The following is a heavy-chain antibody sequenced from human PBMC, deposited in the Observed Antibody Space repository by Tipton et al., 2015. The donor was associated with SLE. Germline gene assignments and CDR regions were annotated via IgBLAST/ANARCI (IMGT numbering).Heavy chain of an antibody. CDR1: GFTVSSNY. D-gene: IGHD3-22*01. Sequence: GSLRLSCAASGFTVSSNYMSWVRQAPGKGLEWVSVIYSGGSTYYADSVKGRFTISRHNSKNTPYLQMNSLRAEDTAVYYCARAMSYYYYDSSDAFDIWGQGTMVTVSS. J-gene: IGHJ3*02. CDR2: IYSGGST. V-gene: IGHV3-53*04. CDR3: ARAMSYYYYDSSDAFDI.